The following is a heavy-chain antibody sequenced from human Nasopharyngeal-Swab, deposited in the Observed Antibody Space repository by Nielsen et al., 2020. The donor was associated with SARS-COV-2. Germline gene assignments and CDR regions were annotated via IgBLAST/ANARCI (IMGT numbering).Heavy chain of an antibody. J-gene: IGHJ4*02. CDR3: VRVGGLRFLEWLLSDDY. D-gene: IGHD3-3*01. V-gene: IGHV3-9*01. CDR1: GFTFDEYA. Sequence: SLKISCAASGFTFDEYAMHWVRQGPGKGLEWVSGISWNSGSIGYADSVKGRFTISRDNAKNSLYLQMNSLRAEDTAVYYCVRVGGLRFLEWLLSDDYWGQGTLVTVSS. CDR2: ISWNSGSI.